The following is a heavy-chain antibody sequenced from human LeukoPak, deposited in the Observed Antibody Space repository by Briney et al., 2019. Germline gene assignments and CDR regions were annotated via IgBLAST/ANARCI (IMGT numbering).Heavy chain of an antibody. CDR1: GFNFRDAA. V-gene: IGHV3-23*01. D-gene: IGHD5-24*01. CDR3: AKDIQLST. J-gene: IGHJ3*01. CDR2: ISFSGDNS. Sequence: PGGSLRLSCAASGFNFRDAAVTWVRQAPGKGLEWVSLISFSGDNSYYADSVKGRFTISRDNSKTTLSLQMNSLRVEDTAIYYCAKDIQLSTWGLGTMVTVSS.